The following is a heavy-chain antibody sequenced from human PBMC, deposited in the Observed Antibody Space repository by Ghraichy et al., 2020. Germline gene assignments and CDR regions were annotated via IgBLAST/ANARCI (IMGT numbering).Heavy chain of an antibody. CDR1: GGSFSGYY. CDR2: INHSGST. D-gene: IGHD2-15*01. CDR3: ARGDGSCSGGSCFYWFDP. V-gene: IGHV4-34*01. Sequence: LETLSLTCAVYGGSFSGYYWSWIRQPPGKGLEWIGEINHSGSTNYNPSLKSRVTISVDTSKNQFSLKLSSVTAADTAVYYCARGDGSCSGGSCFYWFDPWGQGTLVTVSS. J-gene: IGHJ5*02.